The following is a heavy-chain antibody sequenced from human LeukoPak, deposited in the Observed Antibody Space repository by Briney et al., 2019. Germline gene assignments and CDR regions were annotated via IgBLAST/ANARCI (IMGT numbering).Heavy chain of an antibody. Sequence: GGSLRLSCAASGFTFSRYGMHCVRQAPGKGLECVALISDDGSKKYYADSVKGQFTISRDDSKNTLYLQMSSLRAEDTAMYYCARWNGDFLTGYYLDDWGQGTLVTVSS. J-gene: IGHJ4*02. CDR1: GFTFSRYG. CDR2: ISDDGSKK. D-gene: IGHD3/OR15-3a*01. CDR3: ARWNGDFLTGYYLDD. V-gene: IGHV3-30*03.